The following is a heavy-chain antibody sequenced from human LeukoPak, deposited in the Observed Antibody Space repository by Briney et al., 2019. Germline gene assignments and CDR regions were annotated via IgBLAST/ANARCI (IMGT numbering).Heavy chain of an antibody. V-gene: IGHV1-69*05. Sequence: SVKVSCKASGGTFSSYAISWVRQAPGQGLEWMGRIIPIFGTANYAQKFQGRVTITTDESTSTAYMELSSLRSEDTAVYYCAREEDSSGYYRPVDYWGQGTLVTVSS. J-gene: IGHJ4*02. CDR3: AREEDSSGYYRPVDY. CDR2: IIPIFGTA. CDR1: GGTFSSYA. D-gene: IGHD3-22*01.